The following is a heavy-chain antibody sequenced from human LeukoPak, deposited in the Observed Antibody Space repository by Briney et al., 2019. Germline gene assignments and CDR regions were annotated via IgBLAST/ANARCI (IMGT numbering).Heavy chain of an antibody. D-gene: IGHD5-12*01. CDR1: GLTFDAYA. CDR2: INWNGGST. CDR3: AKDSDSGYEPYYFDY. Sequence: GGSLRLSCAPSGLTFDAYAMHWVRQAPGKGLEWVSGINWNGGSTGYADSVKGRFTISRDNAKNSLYLQMNSLRAEDTAVYYCAKDSDSGYEPYYFDYWGQGTLITVSS. J-gene: IGHJ4*02. V-gene: IGHV3-20*04.